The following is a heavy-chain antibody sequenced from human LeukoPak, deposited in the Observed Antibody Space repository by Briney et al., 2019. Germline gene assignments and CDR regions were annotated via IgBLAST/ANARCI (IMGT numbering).Heavy chain of an antibody. D-gene: IGHD2-15*01. CDR3: ASATHCSGGSCYPDY. Sequence: ASVKVSCKASGYTFTGYYMHWVRQAPGQGLEWMGWINPNSGGTNYAQKFQGWVTMTRDTSISTAYMELSRLRSDDTAVYYCASATHCSGGSCYPDYWGQGTLVTVSS. CDR1: GYTFTGYY. CDR2: INPNSGGT. V-gene: IGHV1-2*04. J-gene: IGHJ4*02.